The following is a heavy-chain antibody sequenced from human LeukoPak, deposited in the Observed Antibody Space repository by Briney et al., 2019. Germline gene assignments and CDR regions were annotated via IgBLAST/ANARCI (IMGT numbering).Heavy chain of an antibody. CDR2: ISYDGSNK. Sequence: GGSLRLSCAASGFTFSSYGMHWVRQAPGKGLEWVAVISYDGSNKYYADSVKGRFTISRDNSKNTLYLQMNSLRAEDTAVYYCAKATSYYYDSSGYYYYFDYWGQGTLVTVSS. CDR1: GFTFSSYG. D-gene: IGHD3-22*01. CDR3: AKATSYYYDSSGYYYYFDY. J-gene: IGHJ4*02. V-gene: IGHV3-30*18.